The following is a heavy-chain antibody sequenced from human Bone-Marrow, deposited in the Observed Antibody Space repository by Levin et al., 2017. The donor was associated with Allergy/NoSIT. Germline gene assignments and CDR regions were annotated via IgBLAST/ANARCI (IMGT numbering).Heavy chain of an antibody. Sequence: PGGSLRLSCKASGYTFTGYYMHWVRQAPGQGLEWMGWINPNSGGTNYAQKFQGWVTMTRDTSISTAYMELSRLRSDDTAVYYCARGDYSGSYFRMAHWGQGTLVTVSS. CDR2: INPNSGGT. CDR1: GYTFTGYY. V-gene: IGHV1-2*04. D-gene: IGHD1-26*01. J-gene: IGHJ4*02. CDR3: ARGDYSGSYFRMAH.